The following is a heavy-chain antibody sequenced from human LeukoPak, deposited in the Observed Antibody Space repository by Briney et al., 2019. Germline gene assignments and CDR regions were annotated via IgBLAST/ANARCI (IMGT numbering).Heavy chain of an antibody. V-gene: IGHV4-59*08. Sequence: PSETLSLTCTVSGDSISSSYWNWIRQPPGKVLEWIGYIYYSGSTNYNPSLKSRVTISVDTSKNQFSLRLTSMTAADTSVYYCARRAGSCTFDYWGKGTLVTVSS. CDR3: ARRAGSCTFDY. J-gene: IGHJ4*02. D-gene: IGHD2-15*01. CDR2: IYYSGST. CDR1: GDSISSSY.